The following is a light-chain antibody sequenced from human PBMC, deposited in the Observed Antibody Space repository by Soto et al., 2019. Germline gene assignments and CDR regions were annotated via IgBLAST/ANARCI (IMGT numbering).Light chain of an antibody. CDR1: QSVSSSY. J-gene: IGKJ1*01. V-gene: IGKV3-20*01. Sequence: EIVLTQSPGTLSLSPGERATLSCRASQSVSSSYLAWYQQKPGQAPRLLIYVASSRATGIPDRFSGSGSGTDFTLTISRLEPEDFAVYYCQQDSSPPRTFGQGTKVEIK. CDR2: VAS. CDR3: QQDSSPPRT.